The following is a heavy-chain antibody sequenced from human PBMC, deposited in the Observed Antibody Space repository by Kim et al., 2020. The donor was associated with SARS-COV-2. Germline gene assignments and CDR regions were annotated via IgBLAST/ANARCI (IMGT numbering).Heavy chain of an antibody. D-gene: IGHD3-22*01. V-gene: IGHV1-69*13. CDR2: IIPIFGTA. CDR1: GGTFSSYA. J-gene: IGHJ4*02. CDR3: ARDFRYYYDSSGYSLAGY. Sequence: SVKVSCKASGGTFSSYAISWVRQAPGQGLEWMGGIIPIFGTANYAQKFQGRVTITADESTSTAYMELSSLRSEDTAVYYCARDFRYYYDSSGYSLAGYWGQGTLVTVSS.